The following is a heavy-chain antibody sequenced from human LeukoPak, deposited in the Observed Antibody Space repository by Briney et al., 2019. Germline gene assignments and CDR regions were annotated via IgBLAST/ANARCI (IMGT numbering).Heavy chain of an antibody. CDR3: ARGIKGGYDFWSGYYTLGALGI. Sequence: ASVKVSCKASGYTFTSYGISWVRQAPGQGLEWMGWISAYNGNTNYAQKLPGRVTMTTDTSTSTAYMELRSLRSDDTAVYYCARGIKGGYDFWSGYYTLGALGIWGQGTMVTVSS. CDR1: GYTFTSYG. J-gene: IGHJ3*02. V-gene: IGHV1-18*01. D-gene: IGHD3-3*01. CDR2: ISAYNGNT.